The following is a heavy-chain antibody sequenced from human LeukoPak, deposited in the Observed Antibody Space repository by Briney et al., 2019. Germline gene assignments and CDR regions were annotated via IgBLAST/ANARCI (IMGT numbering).Heavy chain of an antibody. Sequence: GGSLRLSCAASGFTFSSYWMNWARQAPGKGLEWVSAISGSGGSTYYADSVKGRFTISRDNSKNTLYLQMNSLRAEDTAVYYCAKVEDDYGDYYFDYWGQGTLVTVSS. V-gene: IGHV3-23*01. CDR2: ISGSGGST. CDR1: GFTFSSYW. J-gene: IGHJ4*02. CDR3: AKVEDDYGDYYFDY. D-gene: IGHD4-17*01.